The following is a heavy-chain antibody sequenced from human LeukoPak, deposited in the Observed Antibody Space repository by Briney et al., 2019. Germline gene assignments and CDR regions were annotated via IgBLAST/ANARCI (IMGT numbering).Heavy chain of an antibody. J-gene: IGHJ4*02. V-gene: IGHV3-30*18. CDR3: AKGPSSGWYDY. D-gene: IGHD6-19*01. Sequence: GGSLRLSCAASGFTFSRYGMHWVRQAPGKGLEWVAVISYDGSNKYYADSVKGRFTISRDNSKNTLYLQMNSLRAEDTAVYYCAKGPSSGWYDYWGQGTLVTVSS. CDR1: GFTFSRYG. CDR2: ISYDGSNK.